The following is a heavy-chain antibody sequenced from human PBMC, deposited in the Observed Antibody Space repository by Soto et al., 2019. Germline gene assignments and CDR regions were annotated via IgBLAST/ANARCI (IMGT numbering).Heavy chain of an antibody. CDR1: GGSFSGYY. Sequence: SETLSLTCAVYGGSFSGYYWSWIRQPPGKGLEWIGEINHSGSTNYSPSLKSRVTISVDTSKNQFSLKLSSVTAADTAVYYCARVVSSGSYFTLEYYYGMDVWGQGTTVTVSS. D-gene: IGHD3-10*01. V-gene: IGHV4-34*01. J-gene: IGHJ6*02. CDR3: ARVVSSGSYFTLEYYYGMDV. CDR2: INHSGST.